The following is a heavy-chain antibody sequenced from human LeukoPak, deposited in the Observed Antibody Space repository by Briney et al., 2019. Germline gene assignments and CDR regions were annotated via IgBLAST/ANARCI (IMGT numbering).Heavy chain of an antibody. CDR1: GDSVSSNGVT. D-gene: IGHD2-2*01. Sequence: SQTLSLTSAISGDSVSSNGVTWNWVRQSPSRGLEWLGRTYYRSTWYNDYAVSVRGRITVNPDTSKNQFSLHLNSVTPEDTAVYYCARRLTQYDCFDPWGQGILVTVSS. CDR3: ARRLTQYDCFDP. J-gene: IGHJ5*02. CDR2: TYYRSTWYN. V-gene: IGHV6-1*01.